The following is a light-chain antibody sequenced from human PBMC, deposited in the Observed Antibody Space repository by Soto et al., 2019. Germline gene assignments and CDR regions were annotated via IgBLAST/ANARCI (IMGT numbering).Light chain of an antibody. CDR3: QQYKSYST. Sequence: DIELTQSPSALSASVGDRVTLTCRASQSLNSRLAWYKQRPGKAPKLLIYDASTLESGVPSRLSGSGSGTEFTLTINNMQPDDLATYICQQYKSYSTFGRGTKVDIK. J-gene: IGKJ1*01. CDR1: QSLNSR. V-gene: IGKV1-5*01. CDR2: DAS.